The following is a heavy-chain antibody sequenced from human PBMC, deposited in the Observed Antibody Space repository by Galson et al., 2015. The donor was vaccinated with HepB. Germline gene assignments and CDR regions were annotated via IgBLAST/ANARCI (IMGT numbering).Heavy chain of an antibody. Sequence: SVKVSCKASGYTFTGYYMHWVRQAPGQGLEWMGWINPNSGGTNYALKFQGRVTMTRDTSISTAYMELSRLRSDDTAVYYCASSNWNDEWEFDYWGQGTLGTVSS. CDR1: GYTFTGYY. CDR2: INPNSGGT. D-gene: IGHD1-1*01. CDR3: ASSNWNDEWEFDY. V-gene: IGHV1-2*02. J-gene: IGHJ4*02.